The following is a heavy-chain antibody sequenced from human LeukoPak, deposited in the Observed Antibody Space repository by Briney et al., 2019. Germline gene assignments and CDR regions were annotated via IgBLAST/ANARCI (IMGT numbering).Heavy chain of an antibody. CDR2: ISGSGYST. CDR1: GFTFSSYA. D-gene: IGHD5-12*01. CDR3: AKEAGYSGYDYPDY. J-gene: IGHJ4*02. V-gene: IGHV3-23*01. Sequence: GGSLRLSCAASGFTFSSYAMSWVRQAPGQGLEWVSAISGSGYSTYHADSVKGRFTISRDNSKNTLYLQMNSLRAEDTAVHYCAKEAGYSGYDYPDYWGQGTLVTVSS.